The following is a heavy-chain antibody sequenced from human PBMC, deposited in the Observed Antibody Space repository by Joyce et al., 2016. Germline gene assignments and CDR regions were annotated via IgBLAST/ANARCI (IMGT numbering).Heavy chain of an antibody. CDR3: ARSQWLAPLMY. D-gene: IGHD6-19*01. CDR1: SGPFRGFF. Sequence: QVQLQQWGAGLLKTSETLSLTCAVYSGPFRGFFWRWVRQPPGKGLEWIGDITNSGATHYNPSLKSRLTMSVDTSRKECSLKLSSVTVADTAIYYCARSQWLAPLMYWGQGTPVTVSS. CDR2: ITNSGAT. J-gene: IGHJ4*02. V-gene: IGHV4-34*02.